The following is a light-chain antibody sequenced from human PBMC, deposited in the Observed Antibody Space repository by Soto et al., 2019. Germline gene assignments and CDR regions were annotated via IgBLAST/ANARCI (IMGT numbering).Light chain of an antibody. V-gene: IGLV1-44*01. CDR1: SSNIGSNT. CDR2: SNN. J-gene: IGLJ2*01. CDR3: VAWDDSLNGYVV. Sequence: QSVLTQPPSASGTPGQRVIISCSGSSSNIGSNTVNWYQQLPGTAPKLVIYSNNQRPSGVPDRFSGSKSGTSASLAISGLQSEDEADYYCVAWDDSLNGYVVFGGGTKVTVL.